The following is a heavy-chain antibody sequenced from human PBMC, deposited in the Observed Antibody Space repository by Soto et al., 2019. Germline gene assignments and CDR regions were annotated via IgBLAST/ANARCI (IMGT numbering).Heavy chain of an antibody. D-gene: IGHD6-13*01. J-gene: IGHJ4*02. CDR2: INPNSGVT. CDR3: ARVPAAAGREFDY. Sequence: QVQLEQSGTEVKKPGASVKVSCKASGYPFADYSIHWVRQAPGQGLEWVGWINPNSGVTDYAENFQGWVPMTRDKSISTAYMELNRLRSDDAAVYFCARVPAAAGREFDYWGQGTLVTVSA. V-gene: IGHV1-2*04. CDR1: GYPFADYS.